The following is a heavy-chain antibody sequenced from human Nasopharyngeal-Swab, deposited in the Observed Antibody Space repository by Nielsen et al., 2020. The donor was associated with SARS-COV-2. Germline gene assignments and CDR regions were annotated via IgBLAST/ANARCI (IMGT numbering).Heavy chain of an antibody. CDR1: GFTFSSYA. V-gene: IGHV3-23*01. D-gene: IGHD3-16*02. CDR2: ISGSGGST. Sequence: GESLKISCAASGFTFSSYAMSWVRQAPGKGLECVSSISGSGGSTYYADSVKGRFTISRDNSKNTLYLQMNGLRAEDTAVYYCAKDRDYDYVWGSYRWGGFDSWGQGTLVTVSS. CDR3: AKDRDYDYVWGSYRWGGFDS. J-gene: IGHJ4*02.